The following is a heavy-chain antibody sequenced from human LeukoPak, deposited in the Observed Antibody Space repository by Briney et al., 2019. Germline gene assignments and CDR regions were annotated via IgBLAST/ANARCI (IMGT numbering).Heavy chain of an antibody. V-gene: IGHV1-18*01. Sequence: ASVKVSCKASGYTFTSYGISWLRQAPGQGLEWMGWISAYNGNTNYAQKLQGRVTMTTDTSTSTAYMELRSLRSDDTAVYYCARVSRMLGDFDYWGQGTLVTVSS. CDR1: GYTFTSYG. D-gene: IGHD2-8*01. J-gene: IGHJ4*02. CDR3: ARVSRMLGDFDY. CDR2: ISAYNGNT.